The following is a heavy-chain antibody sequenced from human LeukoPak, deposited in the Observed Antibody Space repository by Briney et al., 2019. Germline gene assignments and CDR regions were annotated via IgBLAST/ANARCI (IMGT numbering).Heavy chain of an antibody. CDR1: GGSISSYY. CDR3: ARVTYYDFWSGSKTATFDY. CDR2: IYYSGST. D-gene: IGHD3-3*01. J-gene: IGHJ4*02. V-gene: IGHV4-59*01. Sequence: SETLSLTCTVSGGSISSYYWSWIRQPPGKGLEWIGYIYYSGSTNYNPPLKSRVTISVDTSKNQFSLKLSSVTAADTAVYYCARVTYYDFWSGSKTATFDYWGQGTLVTVSS.